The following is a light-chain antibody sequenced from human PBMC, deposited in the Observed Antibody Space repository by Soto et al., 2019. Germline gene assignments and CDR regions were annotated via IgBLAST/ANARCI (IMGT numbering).Light chain of an antibody. CDR2: DNN. CDR1: SSNIGNNY. V-gene: IGLV1-51*01. CDR3: GTWDSSLSALV. Sequence: QAVATQPPSVSAAPGQKVTISCSGSSSNIGNNYVSWYQQLPGTAPKLLLYDNNKRPSGIPDRFSGSKSGTSATLGITGLQTGDEADYYCGTWDSSLSALVFGGGTKLTVL. J-gene: IGLJ2*01.